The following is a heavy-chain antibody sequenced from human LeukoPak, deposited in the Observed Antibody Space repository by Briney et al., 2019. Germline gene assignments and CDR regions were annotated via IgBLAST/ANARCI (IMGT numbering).Heavy chain of an antibody. D-gene: IGHD5-18*01. V-gene: IGHV1-2*02. J-gene: IGHJ4*02. CDR2: INTNSGGT. CDR1: GYSFTGYY. CDR3: ARGLGGYSYSGYYFDY. Sequence: ASVKVSCKASGYSFTGYYMHWVRQAPGQGLEWMGWINTNSGGTNYAQKFQGRVTMTRDTSISTAYMELSRLRSDDTAVYYCARGLGGYSYSGYYFDYWGQGTLVTVSS.